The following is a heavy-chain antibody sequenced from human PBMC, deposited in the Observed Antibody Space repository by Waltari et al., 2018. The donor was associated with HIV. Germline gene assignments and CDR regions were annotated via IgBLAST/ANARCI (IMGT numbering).Heavy chain of an antibody. J-gene: IGHJ3*01. D-gene: IGHD6-25*01. CDR1: GYNLPSSS. CDR3: VRDSGRGRAFDF. V-gene: IGHV7-4-1*02. CDR2: INTNTGNP. Sequence: QVLLVQSGSELKKPGASATISCKASGYNLPSSSINWVRQAPGQGLEWMGWINTNTGNPMYAPGFTGRFVYSLDTSVNTAYLEISGLTTEDTAVYYCVRDSGRGRAFDFWGQGTMVSVSS.